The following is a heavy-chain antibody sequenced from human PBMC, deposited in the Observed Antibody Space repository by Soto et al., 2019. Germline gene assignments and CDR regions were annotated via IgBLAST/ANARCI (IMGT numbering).Heavy chain of an antibody. CDR3: ARGGCTNGVCYRDYYYYGMDV. V-gene: IGHV1-69*13. D-gene: IGHD2-8*01. Sequence: SVKVSCKASGGTFSSYAISWVRQAPGQGLEWMGGIIPIFGTANYAQKFQGRVTITADESTSTAYMELSSLRSEDTAVYYCARGGCTNGVCYRDYYYYGMDVWGQGTTVTVSS. J-gene: IGHJ6*02. CDR2: IIPIFGTA. CDR1: GGTFSSYA.